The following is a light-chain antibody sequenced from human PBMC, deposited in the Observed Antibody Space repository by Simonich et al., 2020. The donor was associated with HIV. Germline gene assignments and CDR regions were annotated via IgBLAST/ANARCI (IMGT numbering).Light chain of an antibody. CDR3: SSYTSSSTLV. CDR1: SREVGGYNY. CDR2: DVS. J-gene: IGLJ3*02. V-gene: IGLV2-14*01. Sequence: QSALTQPASVSGSPGQSITISCTGTSREVGGYNYVSWYQQQPGKAPKLMIYDVSKRPSGVSNRFSGSKSGNTASLTISGLQAEDEADYYCSSYTSSSTLVFGGGTKLTVL.